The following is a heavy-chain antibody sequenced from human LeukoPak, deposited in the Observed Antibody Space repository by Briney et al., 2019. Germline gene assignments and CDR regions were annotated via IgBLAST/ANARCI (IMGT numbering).Heavy chain of an antibody. V-gene: IGHV3-43*01. Sequence: GGSLRLSCAASGFTFDDYTMHWVRQAPGKGLEWVSLISWDGGSTYYADSVKGRFTISRDNSKNSLYLQMNSLRTEDTALYYCAKASYDSSGYYTSYYFDYWGQGTLVTVSS. CDR2: ISWDGGST. CDR1: GFTFDDYT. J-gene: IGHJ4*02. CDR3: AKASYDSSGYYTSYYFDY. D-gene: IGHD3-22*01.